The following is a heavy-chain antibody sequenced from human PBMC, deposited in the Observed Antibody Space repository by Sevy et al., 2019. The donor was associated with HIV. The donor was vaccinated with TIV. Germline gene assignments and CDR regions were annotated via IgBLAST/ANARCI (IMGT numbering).Heavy chain of an antibody. CDR1: GFTFSDYY. CDR3: ARDYWSYGSGSPRKFDY. Sequence: GGSLRLSCAASGFTFSDYYMSWIRQAPGKGLEWVSYISSSGSTIYYADAVKGRFTISRDNAKNSLYLQMNSLRAEDTAVYYCARDYWSYGSGSPRKFDYWGQGTLVTVSS. V-gene: IGHV3-11*01. CDR2: ISSSGSTI. D-gene: IGHD3-10*01. J-gene: IGHJ4*02.